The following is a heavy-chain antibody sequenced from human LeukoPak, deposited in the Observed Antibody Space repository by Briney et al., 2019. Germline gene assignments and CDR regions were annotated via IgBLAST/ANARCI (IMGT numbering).Heavy chain of an antibody. Sequence: GGSLRLSCAASGFTFSSYWMNWVRQAPGKGLVWVSRIASDGSSTTYADSVKGRFSISRDNAKNTLYLQMNSLRVEDTAMYYCARGRPHGNDYWGQGTLVTVSS. CDR3: ARGRPHGNDY. D-gene: IGHD4-23*01. J-gene: IGHJ4*02. CDR1: GFTFSSYW. CDR2: IASDGSST. V-gene: IGHV3-74*01.